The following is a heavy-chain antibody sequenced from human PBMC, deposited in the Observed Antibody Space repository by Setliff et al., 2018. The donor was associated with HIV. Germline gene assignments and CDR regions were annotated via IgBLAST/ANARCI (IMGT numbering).Heavy chain of an antibody. D-gene: IGHD6-13*01. Sequence: SETLSLTCAVSGGSISSGGYSWNWIRQPPGKGLEWIGYIYHSGSTFYNPSLKSRATISVDRSKNQFSLKLTSVTAADTAVYYCARTSSSWYSHFDYWGQGTLVTVSS. V-gene: IGHV4-30-2*01. J-gene: IGHJ4*02. CDR1: GGSISSGGYS. CDR2: IYHSGST. CDR3: ARTSSSWYSHFDY.